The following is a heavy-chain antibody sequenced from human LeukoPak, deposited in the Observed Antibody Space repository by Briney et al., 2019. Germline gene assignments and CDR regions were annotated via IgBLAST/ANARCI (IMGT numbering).Heavy chain of an antibody. CDR1: GYTFTNYW. Sequence: GESLKISCKGSGYTFTNYWIAWVRQMPGKGLECMGIIYPGDSDTRYSPSFQGQVTISADKSINTAFLQWSSLKASDTAIYYCARAAGVYCTGGKCYYDNWFDPWGQGTLVTVSS. J-gene: IGHJ5*02. CDR2: IYPGDSDT. D-gene: IGHD2-8*02. V-gene: IGHV5-51*01. CDR3: ARAAGVYCTGGKCYYDNWFDP.